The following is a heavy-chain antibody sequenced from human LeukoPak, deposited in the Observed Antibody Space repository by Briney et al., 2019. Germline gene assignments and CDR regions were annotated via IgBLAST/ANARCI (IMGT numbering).Heavy chain of an antibody. V-gene: IGHV7-4-1*02. CDR3: ARGGYYGGSGAYGFFDY. CDR1: GYKFISYA. D-gene: IGHD4-23*01. J-gene: IGHJ4*03. Sequence: ASVNVSCKGSGYKFISYAMNWVRQAPGQGPEWMGWINTDTGNPTYARGFTGQYVFSVDTSVTTAYLQINSLRTEDTAVYYCARGGYYGGSGAYGFFDYWGQGSLVTVSS. CDR2: INTDTGNP.